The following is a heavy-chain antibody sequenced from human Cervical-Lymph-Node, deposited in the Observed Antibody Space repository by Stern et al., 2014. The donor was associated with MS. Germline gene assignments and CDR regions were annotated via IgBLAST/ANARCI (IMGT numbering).Heavy chain of an antibody. CDR3: VRRRDSAGYDTFDL. CDR2: IYPADSDT. V-gene: IGHV5-51*01. Sequence: EVQLVESGAEVKKPGESLKISCRTSGYTFSNFWIGWVRQMPGKGLEWMGVIYPADSDTTYSPSFQGQVTISADESISTAYLQWRSLKASDTAMYYCVRRRDSAGYDTFDLGGQGTMLIVS. J-gene: IGHJ3*01. D-gene: IGHD3-22*01. CDR1: GYTFSNFW.